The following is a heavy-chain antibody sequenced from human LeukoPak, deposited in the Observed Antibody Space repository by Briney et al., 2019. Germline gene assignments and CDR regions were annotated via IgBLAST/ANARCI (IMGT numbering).Heavy chain of an antibody. Sequence: GGSLRLSCAVSGITLSNYGMSWVRQAPGKGLEWVAGISDSGGRTTYADSVKGRFTISRANPKNTLYLQMNSLGAEDTAVYFCAKRGVVIRVILVGFHKEAYYFDSWGQGALVTVSS. J-gene: IGHJ4*02. V-gene: IGHV3-23*01. CDR1: GITLSNYG. D-gene: IGHD3-22*01. CDR3: AKRGVVIRVILVGFHKEAYYFDS. CDR2: ISDSGGRT.